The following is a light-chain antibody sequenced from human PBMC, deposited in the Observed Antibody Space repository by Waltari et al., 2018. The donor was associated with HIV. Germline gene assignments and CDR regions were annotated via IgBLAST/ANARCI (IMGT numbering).Light chain of an antibody. V-gene: IGKV1-33*01. Sequence: DIQMTQSPSSLSASVGARVTITCQASQDITNYLNWYQQKQGKAPRLLIYDASNLQTGVPSRFRGSGSGTDFTFTISGLQPEDIATYYCQHSDNLPSTFGGGNKVEIK. CDR1: QDITNY. CDR2: DAS. J-gene: IGKJ4*01. CDR3: QHSDNLPST.